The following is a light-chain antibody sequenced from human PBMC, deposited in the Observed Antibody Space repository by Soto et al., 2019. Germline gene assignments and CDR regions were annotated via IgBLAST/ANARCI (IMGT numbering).Light chain of an antibody. CDR1: SSDVGAYNY. Sequence: QSALTQPRSASGSPGQSVTISCTGTSSDVGAYNYVSWYQQLPGKAPKLIIYEVSKRPSGVPDRFSGSKSGNTASLTVSGLQAEDEADYYCTSYAGTCSCFYGFGTGTKVTVL. CDR3: TSYAGTCSCFYG. CDR2: EVS. J-gene: IGLJ1*01. V-gene: IGLV2-8*01.